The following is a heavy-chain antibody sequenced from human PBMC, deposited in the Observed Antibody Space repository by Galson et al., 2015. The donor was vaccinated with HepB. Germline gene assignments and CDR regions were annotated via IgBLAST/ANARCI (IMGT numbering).Heavy chain of an antibody. CDR1: GFTFTSSA. D-gene: IGHD3-22*01. V-gene: IGHV1-58*01. CDR3: AADSIPYYYDTSGYYYFDY. J-gene: IGHJ4*02. CDR2: IVVGSGNT. Sequence: SVKVSCKASGFTFTSSAVQWVRQARGQRLEWIGWIVVGSGNTNYAQKFQERVTITRDMSTSTAYMELSSLRSEDTAVYYCAADSIPYYYDTSGYYYFDYWGQGTLVTVSS.